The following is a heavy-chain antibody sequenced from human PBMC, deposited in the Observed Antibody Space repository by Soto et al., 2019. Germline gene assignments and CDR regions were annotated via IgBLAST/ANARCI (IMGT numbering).Heavy chain of an antibody. J-gene: IGHJ3*02. CDR1: GLIVDDYA. CDR3: EQVLLWGGDPPTQAFDI. Sequence: EMELVESGGGLVQPGRSLRLACAASGLIVDDYAMHWVRQAPGKGLEWVSGITWNSDTIYYADSGKGRFTISRDNAKNSLYLQMNSLRAEDTALYYCEQVLLWGGDPPTQAFDICGQGTMVTVSS. CDR2: ITWNSDTI. V-gene: IGHV3-9*01. D-gene: IGHD2-21*01.